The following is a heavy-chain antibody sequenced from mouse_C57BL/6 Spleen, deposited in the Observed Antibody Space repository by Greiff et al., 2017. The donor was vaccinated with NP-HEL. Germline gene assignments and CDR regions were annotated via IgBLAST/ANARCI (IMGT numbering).Heavy chain of an antibody. V-gene: IGHV5-6*01. D-gene: IGHD4-1*01. CDR3: ASQLVYAMDY. Sequence: EVKLMESGGDLVKPGGSLKLSCAASGFTFSSYGMSWVRPTPDKRLEWVATISSGGSYTYYPDSVKGRFTISRDNAKNTLYRQMSSLKSEDTAMYYCASQLVYAMDYWGQGTSVTVSS. CDR1: GFTFSSYG. CDR2: ISSGGSYT. J-gene: IGHJ4*01.